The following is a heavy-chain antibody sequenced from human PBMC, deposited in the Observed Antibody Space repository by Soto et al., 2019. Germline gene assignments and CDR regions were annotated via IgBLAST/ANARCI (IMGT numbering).Heavy chain of an antibody. Sequence: QVQLQESGPGLVKPSETLSLTCSVSDGSVNTGNYYWSWIRQPPGKGLEWIGHIYYIGTTNYNPSLKSRVTISVDTSKSQSSLKVTSVTAADTAVYFCAREEKQLSRYGGDFDYWGQGILVTVSS. J-gene: IGHJ4*02. CDR2: IYYIGTT. D-gene: IGHD3-16*01. CDR3: AREEKQLSRYGGDFDY. CDR1: DGSVNTGNYY. V-gene: IGHV4-61*01.